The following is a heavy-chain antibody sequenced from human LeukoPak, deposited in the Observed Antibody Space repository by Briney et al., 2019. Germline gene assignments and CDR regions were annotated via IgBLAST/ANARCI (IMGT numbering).Heavy chain of an antibody. CDR2: IYHSGST. Sequence: SETLSLTCTVSGGSISTYYWNWVRQPPGKGLEWIGYIYHSGSTNYNPSLQSRVSRSVDTSKNQFSLNLTSVTAADTAVYYCARGGPARLHFQHWAQGPLVPVPS. D-gene: IGHD6-6*01. V-gene: IGHV4-59*01. CDR1: GGSISTYY. J-gene: IGHJ1*01. CDR3: ARGGPARLHFQH.